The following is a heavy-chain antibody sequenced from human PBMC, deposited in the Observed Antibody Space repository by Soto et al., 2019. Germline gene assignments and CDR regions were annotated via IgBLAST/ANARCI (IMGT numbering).Heavy chain of an antibody. J-gene: IGHJ4*02. CDR3: ANIQLWAPFDY. D-gene: IGHD5-18*01. Sequence: EVQLLESGGGLVQPGGSLRLSCAASGFTFSSYAMSWVRQAPGKGLEWVSAISGSGGSTYYADSVKGRFTISRDNSKNTLYQQMNSVRAEDTAVYYWANIQLWAPFDYWGQGTLVTVSS. CDR2: ISGSGGST. V-gene: IGHV3-23*01. CDR1: GFTFSSYA.